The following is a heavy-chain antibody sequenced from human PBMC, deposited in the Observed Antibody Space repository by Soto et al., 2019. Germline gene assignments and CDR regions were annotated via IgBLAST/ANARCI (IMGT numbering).Heavy chain of an antibody. D-gene: IGHD3-22*01. V-gene: IGHV3-30*03. CDR2: ISYDGSNK. CDR3: ASLDYYYDSSGYSQLVELNY. J-gene: IGHJ4*02. Sequence: PGGSLRLSCAASGFTFCSYGMHWVRQAPGKGLEWVAVISYDGSNKYYADSVKGRFTISRDNAKNTLFLQMTSLRSEDTAVYYCASLDYYYDSSGYSQLVELNYWGQGTLVTVSS. CDR1: GFTFCSYG.